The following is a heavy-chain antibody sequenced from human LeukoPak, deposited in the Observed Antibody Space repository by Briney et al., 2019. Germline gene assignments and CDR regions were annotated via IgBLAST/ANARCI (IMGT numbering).Heavy chain of an antibody. D-gene: IGHD4-17*01. Sequence: ASVKVSCKASGYTFTGYYMHWVRQAPGQGLEWMGWINPNSGGTNYAQKFQGRVTMTRDTSISTAYMELSRLRSDDTAGYYCARHDYGTRQLDYWGQGTLVTVSS. CDR1: GYTFTGYY. CDR2: INPNSGGT. CDR3: ARHDYGTRQLDY. J-gene: IGHJ4*02. V-gene: IGHV1-2*02.